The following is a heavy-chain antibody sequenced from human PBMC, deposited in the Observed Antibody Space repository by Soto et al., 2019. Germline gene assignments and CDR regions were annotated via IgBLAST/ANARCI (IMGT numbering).Heavy chain of an antibody. CDR2: IKQDGGGK. Sequence: PGGSLRLSCAASGFTFSDYWMSWVRQAPGKGLEWVANIKQDGGGKFYVDSVKGRFTISRDNAKNSLYLEMNSLGAEDTAVYYCAKDPPSSGWYPFGAFDIWGQGTMVTVSS. CDR3: AKDPPSSGWYPFGAFDI. J-gene: IGHJ3*02. V-gene: IGHV3-7*03. CDR1: GFTFSDYW. D-gene: IGHD6-19*01.